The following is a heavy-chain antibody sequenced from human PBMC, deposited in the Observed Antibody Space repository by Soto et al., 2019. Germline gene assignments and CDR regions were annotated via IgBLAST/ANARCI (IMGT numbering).Heavy chain of an antibody. D-gene: IGHD3-10*01. V-gene: IGHV3-53*01. CDR1: GFTVSNNY. Sequence: EVQLVESGGGLIQPGGSLRLSCAVSGFTVSNNYMSWVRQAPGKGLEGVSVIYSGGYTAYGDSVKGRFTISRDNSKNTLYIQKKRPRASGRGVVFWGTRPGGGGYWGQGTLVTVSS. CDR3: GTRPGGGGY. J-gene: IGHJ4*02. CDR2: IYSGGYT.